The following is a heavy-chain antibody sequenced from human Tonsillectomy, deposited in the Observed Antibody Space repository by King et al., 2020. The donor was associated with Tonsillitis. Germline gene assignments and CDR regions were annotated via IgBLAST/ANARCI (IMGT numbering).Heavy chain of an antibody. D-gene: IGHD1-20*01. CDR1: GGSIKSYY. Sequence: QLQESGPGLVKPSETLSLTCTVSGGSIKSYYWNWIRQPPGKGLEWIGYIYYSGSTNYNPSLKSRVTTSVDTSKNQFSLKLSSVTAADTAVYYCARGGVTGTTIDYWGQGTLVTVSS. V-gene: IGHV4-59*01. J-gene: IGHJ4*02. CDR2: IYYSGST. CDR3: ARGGVTGTTIDY.